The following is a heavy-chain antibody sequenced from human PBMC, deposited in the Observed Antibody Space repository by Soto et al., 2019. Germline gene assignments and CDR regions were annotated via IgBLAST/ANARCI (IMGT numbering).Heavy chain of an antibody. CDR2: IYPGNSDT. J-gene: IGHJ4*02. Sequence: EESLKISCKGSGYSFTSYWIGWVRQMPGKGLEWMGIIYPGNSDTRYSPSFQGQVTISADKSISTAYLQWSSLKASDTAMYYCARPHEAGYSSSWFDYWGQGTLVTVSS. CDR3: ARPHEAGYSSSWFDY. D-gene: IGHD6-13*01. V-gene: IGHV5-51*01. CDR1: GYSFTSYW.